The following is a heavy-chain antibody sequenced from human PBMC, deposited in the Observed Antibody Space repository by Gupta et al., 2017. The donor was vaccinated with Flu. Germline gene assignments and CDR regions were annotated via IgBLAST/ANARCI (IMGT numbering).Heavy chain of an antibody. J-gene: IGHJ4*02. D-gene: IGHD3-3*01. CDR3: ARGFFGVGRNPYYFDY. CDR2: IIPIFGTA. Sequence: APGQGLEWMGGIIPIFGTANYAQKFQGRVTITADKSTSTAYMELSSLRSEDTAVYYCARGFFGVGRNPYYFDYWGQGTLVTVSS. V-gene: IGHV1-69*06.